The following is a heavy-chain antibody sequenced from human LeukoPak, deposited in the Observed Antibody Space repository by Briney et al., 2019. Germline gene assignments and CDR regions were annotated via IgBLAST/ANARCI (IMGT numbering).Heavy chain of an antibody. D-gene: IGHD3-10*01. CDR3: ARSRGWFDP. Sequence: PSETLSLTCTVSGGSISSYYWSWIRQPPGKGLEWIGYIYYSGSANYDPSLKSRVTISVDTSKNQFSLKLSSVTAADTAVYYCARSRGWFDPWGQGTLVTVSS. CDR2: IYYSGSA. V-gene: IGHV4-59*01. J-gene: IGHJ5*02. CDR1: GGSISSYY.